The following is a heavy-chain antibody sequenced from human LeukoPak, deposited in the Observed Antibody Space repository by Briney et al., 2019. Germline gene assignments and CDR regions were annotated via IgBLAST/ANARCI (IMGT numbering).Heavy chain of an antibody. Sequence: ASVKVSCKASGYTFTGYYMHWVRQAPGQGLEWMGWINPNSGGTNYAQKFQGRVTMTRDTSISAAYMELSRLRSDDTAVYYCAREPYSRTGDFDYWGQGTLVTVSS. D-gene: IGHD4-11*01. CDR3: AREPYSRTGDFDY. J-gene: IGHJ4*02. V-gene: IGHV1-2*02. CDR2: INPNSGGT. CDR1: GYTFTGYY.